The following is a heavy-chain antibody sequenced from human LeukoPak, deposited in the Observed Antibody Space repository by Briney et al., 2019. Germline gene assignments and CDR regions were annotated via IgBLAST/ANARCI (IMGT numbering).Heavy chain of an antibody. V-gene: IGHV1-18*01. CDR3: ARVGNSGWTPWYYYGMDV. Sequence: GASVKVSCKASGYTFTRYGIRWVREAPGQGLEWMGWISAYNGNTNYAQKLQGRVTMTTDTSTSTAYMELRSQRSDDTAVYYCARVGNSGWTPWYYYGMDVWGQGTTVTVSS. CDR2: ISAYNGNT. D-gene: IGHD6-19*01. J-gene: IGHJ6*02. CDR1: GYTFTRYG.